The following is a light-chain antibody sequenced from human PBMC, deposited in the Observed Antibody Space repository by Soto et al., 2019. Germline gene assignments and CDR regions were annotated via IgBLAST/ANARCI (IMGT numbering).Light chain of an antibody. CDR3: QQRSKWPLT. Sequence: ESVLTQSPATLSLSPGERATLSCRASQSVSSYLAWYQQKPGQAPRLLIYDASNRATGIPARFSGSGSGTDCTLTISSLEPEDFAVYYGQQRSKWPLTFGGGTKVEIK. J-gene: IGKJ4*01. CDR2: DAS. CDR1: QSVSSY. V-gene: IGKV3-11*01.